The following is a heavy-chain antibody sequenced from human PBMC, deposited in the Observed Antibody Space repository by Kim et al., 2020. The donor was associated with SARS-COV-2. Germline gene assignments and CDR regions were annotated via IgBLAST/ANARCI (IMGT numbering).Heavy chain of an antibody. CDR3: ARKRGDAFDI. CDR1: GYRFTSHG. V-gene: IGHV1-18*01. Sequence: ASVKVSCKASGYRFTSHGISWVRQAPGQGLEWMGWISPYNGNTNYVQKLQGRVTMTADTSTSTANMELRSLTADDTAVYYCARKRGDAFDIWGQGTRVTASS. J-gene: IGHJ3*02. CDR2: ISPYNGNT.